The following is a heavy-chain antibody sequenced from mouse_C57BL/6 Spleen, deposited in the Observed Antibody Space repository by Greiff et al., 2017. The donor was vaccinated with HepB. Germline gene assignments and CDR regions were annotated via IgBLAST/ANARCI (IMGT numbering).Heavy chain of an antibody. J-gene: IGHJ4*01. CDR1: GFTFSDYY. CDR3: ARKHRGAMDY. Sequence: EVKLMESEGGLVQPGSSMKLSCTASGFTFSDYYMAWVRQVPEKGLEWVANINYDGSSTYYLDSLKSRFIISRDNAKNILYLQMSSLKSEDTATYYCARKHRGAMDYWGQGTSVTVSS. CDR2: INYDGSST. V-gene: IGHV5-16*01.